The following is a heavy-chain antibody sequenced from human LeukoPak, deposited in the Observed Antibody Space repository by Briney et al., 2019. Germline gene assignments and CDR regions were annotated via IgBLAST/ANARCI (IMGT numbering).Heavy chain of an antibody. J-gene: IGHJ4*02. Sequence: SESLSLTCTVSGGSISSYYWRWLRQPPGKGLVWVGYIYYSGSTNYNSSLKGRVTISVATYKNQYSLKLSSVTAAATAVYDCARTGVGYSYVKGIAAAGYFVYWGQGTLVSVSS. CDR3: ARTGVGYSYVKGIAAAGYFVY. CDR2: IYYSGST. CDR1: GGSISSYY. D-gene: IGHD6-13*01. V-gene: IGHV4-59*01.